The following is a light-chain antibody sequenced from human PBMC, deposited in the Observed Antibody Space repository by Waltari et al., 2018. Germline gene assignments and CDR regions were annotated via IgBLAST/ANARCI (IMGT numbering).Light chain of an antibody. CDR2: DVS. CDR3: SSYTSSSTYV. Sequence: QSALTQPASVSGSPGQSITISCTGTNSDIGGYNYVSWYQQHPGKAPKLMIYDVSKRPSGVSNRCSGSKSGNTASLTISGLQAEDEADYYCSSYTSSSTYVFGTGTKVTVL. J-gene: IGLJ1*01. CDR1: NSDIGGYNY. V-gene: IGLV2-14*01.